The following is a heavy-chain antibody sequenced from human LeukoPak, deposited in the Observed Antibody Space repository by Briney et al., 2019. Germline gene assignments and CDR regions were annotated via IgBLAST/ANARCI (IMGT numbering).Heavy chain of an antibody. D-gene: IGHD3-10*01. CDR2: IIPIVGIL. CDR1: GGTFTSYG. CDR3: ARARGELSIKGRDDAFDI. J-gene: IGHJ3*02. V-gene: IGHV1-69*04. Sequence: SVNVSCKASGGTFTSYGINWVRQATGLGLERMGRIIPIVGILNYAQRFQGRVTITADKSTSTAYMELSSLRSEDTAVYYCARARGELSIKGRDDAFDIWGQGTMVTVSS.